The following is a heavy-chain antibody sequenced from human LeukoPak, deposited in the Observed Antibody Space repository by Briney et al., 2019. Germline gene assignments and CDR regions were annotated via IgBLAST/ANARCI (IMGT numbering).Heavy chain of an antibody. J-gene: IGHJ4*02. CDR3: ARDGVKSGP. CDR1: GFTFSSYA. D-gene: IGHD3-10*01. Sequence: GGSLRLSCAASGFTFSSYAMSWVRQAPGKGLEWVSAISNSGGSTYYADSVKGRFTISRDNAKNSLYLQMNSLRDEDTAVYYCARDGVKSGPWGQGTLVTVSS. CDR2: ISNSGGST. V-gene: IGHV3-23*01.